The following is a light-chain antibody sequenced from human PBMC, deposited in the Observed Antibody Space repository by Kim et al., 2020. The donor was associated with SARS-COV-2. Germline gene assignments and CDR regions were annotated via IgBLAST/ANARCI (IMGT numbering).Light chain of an antibody. CDR3: QKYNGAPWT. CDR1: QGISSN. V-gene: IGKV1-27*01. CDR2: DAS. J-gene: IGKJ1*01. Sequence: PSVRDRVTITCRASQGISSNVAWYQQKPGDVPKLLIYDASALLSGVPSLFSGSGSGTDFTLTISSLQPEDVATYYCQKYNGAPWTFGQGTKVYIK.